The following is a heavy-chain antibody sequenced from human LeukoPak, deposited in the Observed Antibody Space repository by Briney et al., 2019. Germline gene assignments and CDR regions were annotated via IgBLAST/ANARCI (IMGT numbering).Heavy chain of an antibody. CDR3: ARPVPSRLGWFDP. Sequence: SSETLSLTCIVSGGSISSSSYYWGWIRQPPGKGLEWIGSIYYSGSTYYNPSLKSRVTISVDTSKNQFSLKLRSVTAADTAVYYCARPVPSRLGWFDPWGQGTLVTVSS. J-gene: IGHJ5*02. CDR2: IYYSGST. D-gene: IGHD1-1*01. CDR1: GGSISSSSYY. V-gene: IGHV4-39*01.